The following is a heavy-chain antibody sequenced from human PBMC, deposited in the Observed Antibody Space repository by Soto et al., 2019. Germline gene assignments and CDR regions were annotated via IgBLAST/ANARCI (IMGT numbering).Heavy chain of an antibody. D-gene: IGHD6-19*01. CDR1: GFTFSSYA. CDR3: AKGNSSGWYSLPLGH. Sequence: PGGSLRLSCAASGFTFSSYAMSWVRQAPGKGLEWVSAISGSGGSTYYADSVEGRFTISRDNSKNTLYLQMNSLRAEDTAVYYCAKGNSSGWYSLPLGHWGQGTLVTVSS. V-gene: IGHV3-23*01. CDR2: ISGSGGST. J-gene: IGHJ4*02.